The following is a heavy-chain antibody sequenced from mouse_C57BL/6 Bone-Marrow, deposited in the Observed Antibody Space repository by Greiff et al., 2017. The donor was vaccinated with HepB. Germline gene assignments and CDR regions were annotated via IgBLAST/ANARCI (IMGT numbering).Heavy chain of an antibody. CDR1: GYTFTSYD. V-gene: IGHV1-9*01. CDR3: ARGQLRLPRFAY. D-gene: IGHD3-2*02. J-gene: IGHJ3*01. Sequence: QVQLQQSGPELVKPGASVKLSCKASGYTFTSYDINWVKQRPGHGLEWIGEILPGSGSTNYNEKFKGKATFTADTSSNTAYMQLSSLTTEDSAIYYCARGQLRLPRFAYWGQGTLVTVSA. CDR2: ILPGSGST.